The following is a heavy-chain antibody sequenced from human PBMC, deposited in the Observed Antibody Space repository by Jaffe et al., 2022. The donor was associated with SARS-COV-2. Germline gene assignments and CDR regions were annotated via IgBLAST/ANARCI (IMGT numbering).Heavy chain of an antibody. J-gene: IGHJ4*02. CDR1: GGSISRSSYF. CDR3: ARHWESLIWDADYYFDY. D-gene: IGHD3-3*01. CDR2: VHYSGTS. V-gene: IGHV4-39*01. Sequence: QLQLQESGPGLVKPSETLSLTCTVSGGSISRSSYFWAWIRQPPGKGLEWIGSVHYSGTSYYSPSLKSRLTISVDTSETQFSLKLSSVTAADTAMYFCARHWESLIWDADYYFDYWGQGTLVTVSS.